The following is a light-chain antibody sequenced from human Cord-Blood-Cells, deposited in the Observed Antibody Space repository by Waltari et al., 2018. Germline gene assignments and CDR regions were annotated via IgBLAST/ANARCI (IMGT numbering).Light chain of an antibody. CDR3: QQYNNWPPTT. Sequence: EIVMMQSPATLSLSPGERATLSCRASQSVSSNLAWYQQKPGQAPRLLIYGASTRATGIPARFSGSGSGTEFTLTISSLQSEDFAVYYCQQYNNWPPTTFGQGTKLEIK. CDR2: GAS. V-gene: IGKV3-15*01. J-gene: IGKJ2*01. CDR1: QSVSSN.